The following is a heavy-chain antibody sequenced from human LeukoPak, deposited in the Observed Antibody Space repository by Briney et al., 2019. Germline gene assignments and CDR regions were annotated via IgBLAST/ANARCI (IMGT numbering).Heavy chain of an antibody. Sequence: SETLSLTCTLSSHSISTNYWSWIRQPAGKGLEWIGRLFTGGNTNYNPSLKSRVTMSIDTSKNQFSLKLNSVNAATTPVYYCARAAGSGGDCYHFDHWGQGTLVTVSS. CDR1: SHSISTNY. CDR2: LFTGGNT. V-gene: IGHV4-4*07. J-gene: IGHJ4*02. CDR3: ARAAGSGGDCYHFDH. D-gene: IGHD2-21*02.